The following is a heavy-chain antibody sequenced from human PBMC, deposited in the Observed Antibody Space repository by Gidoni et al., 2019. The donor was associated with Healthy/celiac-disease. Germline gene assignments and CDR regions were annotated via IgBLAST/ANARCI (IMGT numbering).Heavy chain of an antibody. V-gene: IGHV3-30*18. CDR3: AKDIGEPTKPDGWKVPAAIGGIYYYYGMDV. CDR1: GFTFSSYG. Sequence: QVQLVESGGGVVQPGRSLRLSCAASGFTFSSYGMHWVRQAPGKGLEWVAVISYDGSNKYYADSVKGRFTISRDNSKNTLYLQMNSLRAEDTAVYYCAKDIGEPTKPDGWKVPAAIGGIYYYYGMDVWGQGTTVTVSS. D-gene: IGHD2-2*02. J-gene: IGHJ6*02. CDR2: ISYDGSNK.